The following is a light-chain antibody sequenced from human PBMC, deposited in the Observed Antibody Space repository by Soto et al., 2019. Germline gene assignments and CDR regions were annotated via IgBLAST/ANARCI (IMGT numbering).Light chain of an antibody. CDR1: SNDVAGYNY. V-gene: IGLV2-11*01. CDR3: CSYAGRYTYV. CDR2: DVF. Sequence: QSALTQPRSVSGSPGQSVTISCTGTSNDVAGYNYVSWYQQYPGKAPKLMIYDVFKRPAGVPDRFSGSKSGNTASLTISGLQTEDEADYYCCSYAGRYTYVFGTGTKVTVL. J-gene: IGLJ1*01.